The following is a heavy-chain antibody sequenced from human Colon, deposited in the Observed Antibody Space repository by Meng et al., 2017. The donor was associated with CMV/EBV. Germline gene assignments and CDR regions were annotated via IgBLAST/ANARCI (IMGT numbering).Heavy chain of an antibody. CDR2: ISASATGS. Sequence: GESLKISCAASGFNFSDYAMAWVRQAPGNGLEWVSGISASATGSYHADSVKCRFTISRDNSKNALYLEMNSLRAEDTAKYFCAKASFYFASGSSFDFWGQGTVVTVSS. CDR3: AKASFYFASGSSFDF. D-gene: IGHD3-10*01. CDR1: GFNFSDYA. V-gene: IGHV3-23*01. J-gene: IGHJ4*02.